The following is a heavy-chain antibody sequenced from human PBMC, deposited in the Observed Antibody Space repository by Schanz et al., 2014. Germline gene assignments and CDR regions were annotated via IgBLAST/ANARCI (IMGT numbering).Heavy chain of an antibody. CDR2: VWSDGNTK. Sequence: QVQLVESGGGVVRPGRSLRLSCATSGFTFSRFGMHWVRQAPGKGPEWVALVWSDGNTKYYVDSVKGRFTISRDNSMNTLHLQMDGLRVEDTAVYYCARDAVALVPEYFMDVWGKGTTVNVSS. CDR1: GFTFSRFG. V-gene: IGHV3-33*01. J-gene: IGHJ6*03. CDR3: ARDAVALVPEYFMDV. D-gene: IGHD2-15*01.